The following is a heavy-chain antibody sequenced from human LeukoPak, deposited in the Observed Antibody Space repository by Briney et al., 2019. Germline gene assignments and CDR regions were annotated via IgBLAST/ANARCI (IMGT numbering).Heavy chain of an antibody. J-gene: IGHJ4*02. D-gene: IGHD3-9*01. CDR2: INSDGSST. CDR1: GFSVSSNY. CDR3: ASLESYDILTGYADY. V-gene: IGHV3-74*01. Sequence: GGSLRLSCTVSGFSVSSNYMSWVRQAPGKGLVWVSRINSDGSSTSYADSVKGRFTISRDNAKNTLYLQMNSLRAEDTAVYYCASLESYDILTGYADYWGQGTLVTVSS.